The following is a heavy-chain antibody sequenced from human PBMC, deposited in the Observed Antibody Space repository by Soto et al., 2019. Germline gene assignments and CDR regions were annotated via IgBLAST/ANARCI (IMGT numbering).Heavy chain of an antibody. V-gene: IGHV3-7*03. CDR3: ARDRGAAGRGAFDI. CDR2: IKQDGSEK. J-gene: IGHJ3*02. Sequence: EVQLVESGGGLVQPGGSLRLSCAASGFTFSSYWMSWVRQAPGKGLEWVANIKQDGSEKYYVDSVKGRFTISRDNAKNSLYLQMNCLRAEDTAVYYCARDRGAAGRGAFDIWGQGTMVTVSS. D-gene: IGHD6-13*01. CDR1: GFTFSSYW.